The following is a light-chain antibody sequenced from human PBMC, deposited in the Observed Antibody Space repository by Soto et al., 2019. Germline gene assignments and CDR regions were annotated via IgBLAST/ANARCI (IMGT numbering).Light chain of an antibody. CDR1: QSVSSN. CDR3: QQYNNWPPWT. Sequence: IVMTQSPATLSVCPGERATLSCRASQSVSSNLAWYQQKPGQAPRLLIYGASTRATGIPARFSGSGSGTEFTLTISSLQSEDFAVYYCQQYNNWPPWTFGQGTKVDI. CDR2: GAS. V-gene: IGKV3-15*01. J-gene: IGKJ1*01.